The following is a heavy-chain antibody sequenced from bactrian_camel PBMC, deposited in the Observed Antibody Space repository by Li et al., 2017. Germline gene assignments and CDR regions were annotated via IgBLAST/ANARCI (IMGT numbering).Heavy chain of an antibody. Sequence: HVQLVESGGGVVQPGGSLRLSCSASGFRLMANDMSWVRQAPGKGLEWLSSINSDSSTTLYADSVKGRFTICRDNAKNLLYLQMNSLKSEDTALYYCAKWTNAGIWVQGANYWGQGTQVTVS. CDR2: INSDSSTT. CDR1: GFRLMAND. J-gene: IGHJ4*01. CDR3: AKWTNAGIWVQGANY. D-gene: IGHD6*01. V-gene: IGHV3-2*01.